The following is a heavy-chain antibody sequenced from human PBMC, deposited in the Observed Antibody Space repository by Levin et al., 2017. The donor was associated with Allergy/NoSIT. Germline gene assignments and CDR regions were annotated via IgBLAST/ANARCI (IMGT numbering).Heavy chain of an antibody. J-gene: IGHJ4*02. D-gene: IGHD3-10*01. CDR3: ARGRVIFVY. Sequence: SETLSLTCAVYGGSFSGYYWSWIRQPPGKGLEWIGEINHSGSTNYNPSLKSRVTISVDTSKNQFSLKLSSVTAADTAVYYCARGRVIFVYWGQGTLVTVSS. CDR2: INHSGST. V-gene: IGHV4-34*01. CDR1: GGSFSGYY.